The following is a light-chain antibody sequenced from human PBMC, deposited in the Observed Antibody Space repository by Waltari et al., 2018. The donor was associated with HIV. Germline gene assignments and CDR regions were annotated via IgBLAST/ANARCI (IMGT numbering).Light chain of an antibody. CDR3: MQDSRWPYT. V-gene: IGKV2-30*01. J-gene: IGKJ2*01. CDR1: ESLVYSDGSTF. CDR2: KIS. Sequence: DVVLTQSRLALPVTHGQSASISCTSNESLVYSDGSTFLSWFHQRPGQSPRRLIYKISNRESGVPDRFNGGGADTDFTLKITRVQAEDVGFYFCMQDSRWPYTFGQGTRLEI.